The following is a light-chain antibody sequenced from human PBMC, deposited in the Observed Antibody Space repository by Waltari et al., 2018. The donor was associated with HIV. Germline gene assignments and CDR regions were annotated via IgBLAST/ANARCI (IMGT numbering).Light chain of an antibody. CDR2: DVT. CDR3: CSYAGSYTWV. J-gene: IGLJ3*02. Sequence: QSALTQPRPVSGPPRQSGTIPCTGTSRDVTTYNSGPLYQQQPGKAPKVMIYDVTKRPSGVPERFSGSKSGNTASLTISGLQAEDEADYYCCSYAGSYTWVFGGGTKLTVL. CDR1: SRDVTTYNS. V-gene: IGLV2-11*01.